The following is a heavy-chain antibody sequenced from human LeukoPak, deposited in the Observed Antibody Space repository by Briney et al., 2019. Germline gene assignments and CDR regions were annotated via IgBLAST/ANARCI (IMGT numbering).Heavy chain of an antibody. V-gene: IGHV1-2*02. J-gene: IGHJ6*03. D-gene: IGHD3-10*01. CDR2: INPNSGGT. CDR3: ARDMPVRGVIGYTDV. Sequence: ASVKVSCKASGYTFTGYYMHWVRQAPGQGLEWMGWINPNSGGTNYAQKFQGRVTMTRDTSISTAYMELSRLRSDDTAVYYCARDMPVRGVIGYTDVWGKGTTVTVSS. CDR1: GYTFTGYY.